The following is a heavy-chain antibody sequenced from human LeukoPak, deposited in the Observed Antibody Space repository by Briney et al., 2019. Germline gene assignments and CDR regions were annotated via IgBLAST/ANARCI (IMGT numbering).Heavy chain of an antibody. D-gene: IGHD4-11*01. Sequence: GESLKISCKGSGYSFTSYWIGWVRQMPEKGLEWMGIIYPGDSDTRYSPSFQGQVTISADKSISTAYLQWSSLKASDIAMYYCARSMTTVTTRAFDIWGQGTMVTVSS. CDR2: IYPGDSDT. J-gene: IGHJ3*02. CDR3: ARSMTTVTTRAFDI. V-gene: IGHV5-51*01. CDR1: GYSFTSYW.